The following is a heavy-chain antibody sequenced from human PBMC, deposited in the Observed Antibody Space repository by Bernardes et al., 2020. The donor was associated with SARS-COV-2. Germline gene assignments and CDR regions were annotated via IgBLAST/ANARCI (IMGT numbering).Heavy chain of an antibody. CDR1: GYTFTHYY. CDR2: INPSSGVT. D-gene: IGHD3-10*01. J-gene: IGHJ4*02. Sequence: ASVKVSCKASGYTFTHYYIHRVRQAPGQGFEWMGWINPSSGVTNYAQKFQGGVTMTRDTSISTAYMELSSLRADDTAVFYCARGPISSIDYWGQGSLVTVSS. CDR3: ARGPISSIDY. V-gene: IGHV1-2*02.